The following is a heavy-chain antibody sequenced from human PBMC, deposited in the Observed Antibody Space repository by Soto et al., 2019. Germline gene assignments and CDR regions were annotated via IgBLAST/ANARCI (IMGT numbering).Heavy chain of an antibody. CDR1: GGTFSTYT. J-gene: IGHJ4*02. Sequence: QVHLVQSGTEVRKPGSSVTVSCKVSGGTFSTYTISWVRQAPGQGLQWMGGITPILRETTYAQNFQGRVFITAGISATTAEMQLSDLAPEDTAMYYWGRVPRYSFPTSESLDQGGQGTRVTVSS. V-gene: IGHV1-69*06. CDR3: GRVPRYSFPTSESLDQ. CDR2: ITPILRET. D-gene: IGHD5-18*01.